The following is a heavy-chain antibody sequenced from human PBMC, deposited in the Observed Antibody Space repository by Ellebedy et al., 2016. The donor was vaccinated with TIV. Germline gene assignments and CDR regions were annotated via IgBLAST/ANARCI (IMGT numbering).Heavy chain of an antibody. CDR1: GFTLSSYD. J-gene: IGHJ4*02. CDR2: IGGADDT. V-gene: IGHV3-13*01. D-gene: IGHD5-24*01. Sequence: PGGSLRLSCAASGFTLSSYDMHWVRQGTGKGLEWVSAIGGADDTYYSVSVKGRFTISRENAKNSLYLQMNSLRAEDTAVYYCARATSGFDYWGQGALATVSS. CDR3: ARATSGFDY.